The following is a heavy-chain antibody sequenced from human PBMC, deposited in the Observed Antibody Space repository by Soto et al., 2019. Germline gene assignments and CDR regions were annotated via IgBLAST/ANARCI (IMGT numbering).Heavy chain of an antibody. J-gene: IGHJ6*02. CDR2: VSSDGSYK. V-gene: IGHV3-30*18. CDR1: GFTFSSYG. D-gene: IGHD3-10*01. CDR3: TKEVAVHTFTRVEGHNAFDV. Sequence: QVHLVESGGGVVQPGRSLRLSCAASGFTFSSYGIHWVRQAPGRGLQWVAFVSSDGSYKYYAESVKGRFTVSRDNSKNTLFLQMNRLRPEVTAIYYCTKEVAVHTFTRVEGHNAFDVWGQGTTVTVSS.